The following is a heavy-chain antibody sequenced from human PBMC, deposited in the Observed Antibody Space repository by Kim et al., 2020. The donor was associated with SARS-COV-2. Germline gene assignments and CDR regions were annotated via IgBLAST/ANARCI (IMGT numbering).Heavy chain of an antibody. CDR2: INSDGSST. CDR3: ARDTAAAGKNWFDP. V-gene: IGHV3-74*01. D-gene: IGHD6-13*01. CDR1: GFTFSSYW. J-gene: IGHJ5*02. Sequence: GGSLRLSCAASGFTFSSYWMHWVRQAPGKGLVWVSLINSDGSSTSYTDSVKGRFTISRDNAKNTLYLQMNNLRDEDTAVYYCARDTAAAGKNWFDPWGQGTLVTVSS.